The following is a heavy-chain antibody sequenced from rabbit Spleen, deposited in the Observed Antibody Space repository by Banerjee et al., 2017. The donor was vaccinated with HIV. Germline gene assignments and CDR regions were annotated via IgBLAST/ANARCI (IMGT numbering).Heavy chain of an antibody. Sequence: QEQLVESGGGLVQPGGSLKLSCKASGFDFSTYGVSWVRQGPGKGLEWIGYIDPIFGTTNYATWVNGRFSISRENTQNTLYLQLNSLTVADTATYFCVREAGGTGYYSLWGQGTLVTVS. CDR1: GFDFSTYG. CDR2: IDPIFGTT. CDR3: VREAGGTGYYSL. D-gene: IGHD1-1*01. J-gene: IGHJ3*01. V-gene: IGHV1S47*01.